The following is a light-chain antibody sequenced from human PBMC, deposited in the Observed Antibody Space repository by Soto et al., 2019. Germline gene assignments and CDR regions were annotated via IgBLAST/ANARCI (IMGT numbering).Light chain of an antibody. Sequence: DIQMTQSPSSLSASVGDRVTITCRASQSIRRFLAWYQQKPGKAPKLLIYQASNLESGVPSRFSGSGSGTEFTLTISSLQPDDLAVYYCQQYNYYRLTFGQGTKVDIK. CDR3: QQYNYYRLT. CDR2: QAS. V-gene: IGKV1-5*03. CDR1: QSIRRF. J-gene: IGKJ1*01.